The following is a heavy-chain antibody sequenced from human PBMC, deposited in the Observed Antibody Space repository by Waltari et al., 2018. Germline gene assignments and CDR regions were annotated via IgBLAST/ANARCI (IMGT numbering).Heavy chain of an antibody. CDR2: IHPEGTVK. CDR1: GFTIDNYW. V-gene: IGHV3-7*01. Sequence: EVQLMQSGGGLVRPGGSLRLSCVGSGFTIDNYWMLWARQAPGKGLQWVAKIHPEGTVKYYVDSVKGRFTVSRDNAKNSLYLQMFSLTTDDTAMYYCARDNSYFSDDLWGQGSLVTVSS. D-gene: IGHD3-3*01. CDR3: ARDNSYFSDDL. J-gene: IGHJ5*02.